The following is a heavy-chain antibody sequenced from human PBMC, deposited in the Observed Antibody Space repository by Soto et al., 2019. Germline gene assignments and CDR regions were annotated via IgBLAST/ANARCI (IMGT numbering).Heavy chain of an antibody. CDR3: ARTTTLENYFDY. CDR1: GGSVSSGGYY. Sequence: PSETLSLTCTVSGGSVSSGGYYWSWIRQHPGTGPEWIGYIYYTGSIIYNPSLKSRVTMSVDMSMKQFSLKLNSVTAADTAVYYCARTTTLENYFDYWGQGTLVTVSS. D-gene: IGHD2-15*01. CDR2: IYYTGSI. V-gene: IGHV4-61*08. J-gene: IGHJ4*02.